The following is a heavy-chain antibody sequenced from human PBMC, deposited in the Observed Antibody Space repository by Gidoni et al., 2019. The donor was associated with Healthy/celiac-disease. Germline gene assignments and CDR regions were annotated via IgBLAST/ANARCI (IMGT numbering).Heavy chain of an antibody. V-gene: IGHV1-8*01. Sequence: QAQPEQSGAAVKKPGASVKVSCKTSGHTFTSYDTNWVRQAAGQGLEWMGWMNPNSGNTGYAQKFQGRVTMTRNTSISTAYMELSSLRSEDTAVYYCAREDFYGSGSSPWGQGTLVTVSS. D-gene: IGHD3-10*01. J-gene: IGHJ5*02. CDR1: GHTFTSYD. CDR3: AREDFYGSGSSP. CDR2: MNPNSGNT.